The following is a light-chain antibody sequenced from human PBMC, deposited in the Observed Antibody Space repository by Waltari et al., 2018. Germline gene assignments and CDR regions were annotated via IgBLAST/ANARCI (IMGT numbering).Light chain of an antibody. Sequence: DIVMTQSPDSLAVSLGERATINCKSSQSVLYSSNNKNYLAWYQQKPGQPPKLLIYWASTRKSGVPGRFSGSGSGTDFTLTISSLQAEDVAVYYCQQYYSTRTFGQGTKVEIK. CDR2: WAS. CDR1: QSVLYSSNNKNY. J-gene: IGKJ1*01. CDR3: QQYYSTRT. V-gene: IGKV4-1*01.